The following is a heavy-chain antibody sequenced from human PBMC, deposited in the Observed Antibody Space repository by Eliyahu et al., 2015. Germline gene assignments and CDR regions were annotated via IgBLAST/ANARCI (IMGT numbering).Heavy chain of an antibody. J-gene: IGHJ3*02. CDR3: ARRMGYSDSSDFYDGFDI. CDR1: GGTFSSYA. Sequence: SSVKVSCKASGGTFSSYAISWVRQAPGQGPEWMGGIIPMFLTPTYAQKFQGRVTITADESTSIAYMELSSLRSEDTAVYYCARRMGYSDSSDFYDGFDIWGQGTMVTVSS. D-gene: IGHD3-22*01. V-gene: IGHV1-69*01. CDR2: IIPMFLTP.